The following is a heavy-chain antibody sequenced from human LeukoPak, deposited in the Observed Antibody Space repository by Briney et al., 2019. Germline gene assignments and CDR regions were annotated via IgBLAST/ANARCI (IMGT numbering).Heavy chain of an antibody. CDR1: GYSFTSYW. V-gene: IGHV5-10-1*01. Sequence: GESLKISCKGSGYSFTSYWISWVRQMPGKGLEWMGRIDPSDSYTNYSPSSQGHVTISADKSTSTAYLQWSSLKASDTAMYYCASPPRRDSSGYYDAFDIWGQGTMVTVSS. CDR2: IDPSDSYT. J-gene: IGHJ3*02. D-gene: IGHD3-22*01. CDR3: ASPPRRDSSGYYDAFDI.